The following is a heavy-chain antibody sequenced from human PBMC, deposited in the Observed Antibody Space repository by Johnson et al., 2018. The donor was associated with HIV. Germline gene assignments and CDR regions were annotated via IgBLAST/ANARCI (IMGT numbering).Heavy chain of an antibody. CDR1: GFTVSSNY. J-gene: IGHJ3*02. CDR3: ARAPGGSPRAAFDI. CDR2: IGTAGDT. Sequence: VQLVESGGGLVQPGGSLRLSCAASGFTVSSNYMSWVRQAPGKGLEWVSVIGTAGDTYYPGSVKGRFTISRENAKNSLYLQMNSLRAEDTALYYCARAPGGSPRAAFDIWGQGTMVTVSS. V-gene: IGHV3-13*01. D-gene: IGHD2-15*01.